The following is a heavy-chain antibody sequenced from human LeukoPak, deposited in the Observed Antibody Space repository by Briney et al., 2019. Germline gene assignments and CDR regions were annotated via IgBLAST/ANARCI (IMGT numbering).Heavy chain of an antibody. D-gene: IGHD3-9*01. V-gene: IGHV3-53*01. CDR2: IYSGGST. CDR1: GLTVSSNY. CDR3: AREPYYDILTGRYDAFDI. Sequence: GGSLRLSCAASGLTVSSNYMSWVRQAPRKGLEWVSIIYSGGSTYYADSVKGRFTISRDNSKNTLYLQMNSLRAEDTAVYYCAREPYYDILTGRYDAFDIWGQGTMVTVSS. J-gene: IGHJ3*02.